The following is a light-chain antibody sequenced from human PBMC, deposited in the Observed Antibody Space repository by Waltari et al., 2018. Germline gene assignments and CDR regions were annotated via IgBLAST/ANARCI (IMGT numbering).Light chain of an antibody. V-gene: IGLV2-11*01. J-gene: IGLJ7*01. CDR3: CSYACSYTFV. Sequence: QSALTQPRSVSGSPGQSVTISCSGTSSDIGNYNFVSWYQQHPGNAPKLLIYDVVKRPSVVPDRFSGSKSCNTSSLTISGLQTEYEGDYYCCSYACSYTFVFGGGTQLTVL. CDR1: SSDIGNYNF. CDR2: DVV.